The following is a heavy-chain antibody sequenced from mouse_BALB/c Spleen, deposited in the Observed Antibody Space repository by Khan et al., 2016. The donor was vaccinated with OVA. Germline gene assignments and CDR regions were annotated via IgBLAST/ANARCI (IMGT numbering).Heavy chain of an antibody. Sequence: QIQLVQSGPELKKPGETVKISCKASGYTFTNYGMNWVRQAPGKGLKWMGWINTYTGEPTYADDFKGRFAFSLETSASTAYLQINNRKNEDTATYFCARKNYSYDRYFDVWGAGTTVTVSS. D-gene: IGHD2-12*01. V-gene: IGHV9-3-1*01. CDR2: INTYTGEP. CDR1: GYTFTNYG. CDR3: ARKNYSYDRYFDV. J-gene: IGHJ1*01.